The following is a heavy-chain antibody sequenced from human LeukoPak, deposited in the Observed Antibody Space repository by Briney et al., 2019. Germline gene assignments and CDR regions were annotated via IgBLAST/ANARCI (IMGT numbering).Heavy chain of an antibody. J-gene: IGHJ4*02. CDR1: GGSVSSGSAY. Sequence: PSETLSPTGTVSGGSVSSGSAYWSWIRQPPGKGLEWIGHISYSGSTKYNPSLKSRVTISLDTSKNQLSLKLSSVTTADTAVYYCARGQAALWFGELWGQGTLVTVSS. V-gene: IGHV4-61*01. CDR3: ARGQAALWFGEL. D-gene: IGHD3-10*01. CDR2: ISYSGST.